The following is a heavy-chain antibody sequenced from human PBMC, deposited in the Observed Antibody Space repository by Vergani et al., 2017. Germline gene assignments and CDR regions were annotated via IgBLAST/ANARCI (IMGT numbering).Heavy chain of an antibody. J-gene: IGHJ5*02. CDR1: GGSFSGYY. Sequence: QVQLQQWGAGLLKPSETLSLTCAVYGGSFSGYYWSWIRQPPGKGLEWIGEINHSGSTNYNPSLKSRVTISVDTSKNQFSLKLGSVTAADTAVYYCARGRPLTGYSSSWWLDPWGQGTLVTVSS. V-gene: IGHV4-34*01. D-gene: IGHD6-13*01. CDR2: INHSGST. CDR3: ARGRPLTGYSSSWWLDP.